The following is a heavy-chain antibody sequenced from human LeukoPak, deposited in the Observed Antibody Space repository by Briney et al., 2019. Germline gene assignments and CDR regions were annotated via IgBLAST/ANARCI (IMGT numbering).Heavy chain of an antibody. CDR2: TYYRSKWYN. Sequence: SQTLSLTCAISGDSVSSNSAAWNWIRQSPSRGLEWLGRTYYRSKWYNDYAVSVKSRITINPDTSKNQFSLQLNSVTPEDTAVYYCARVPDYGDYLFPMGAFDIWGQGTMVTVSS. V-gene: IGHV6-1*01. CDR3: ARVPDYGDYLFPMGAFDI. CDR1: GDSVSSNSAA. J-gene: IGHJ3*02. D-gene: IGHD4-17*01.